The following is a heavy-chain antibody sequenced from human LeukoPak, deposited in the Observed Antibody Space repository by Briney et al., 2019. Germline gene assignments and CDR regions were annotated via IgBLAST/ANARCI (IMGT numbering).Heavy chain of an antibody. CDR1: GYTLTELS. Sequence: ASVKVSCKVSGYTLTELSMHWVRQAPGKGLEWMGGFDPEDGETIYAQKFRGRVTMTEDTSTDTAYMELSSLRSEDTAVYYCATVRGWLRFGDYWGQGTLVTVSS. CDR3: ATVRGWLRFGDY. CDR2: FDPEDGET. D-gene: IGHD5-12*01. J-gene: IGHJ4*02. V-gene: IGHV1-24*01.